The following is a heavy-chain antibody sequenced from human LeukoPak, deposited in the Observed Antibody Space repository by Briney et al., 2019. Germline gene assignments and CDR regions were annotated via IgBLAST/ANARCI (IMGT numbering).Heavy chain of an antibody. CDR3: ARARGLIYSDYDLFDY. Sequence: APVKVSCKASGYTFSDYYIHWVRQAPGQGLEWVGWINPKTGGTDYAQRFQGSVTMTRDTSINTAYMELNRLKFDDTAVFYCARARGLIYSDYDLFDYWGQGTLVTVSS. V-gene: IGHV1-2*02. D-gene: IGHD5-12*01. CDR2: INPKTGGT. J-gene: IGHJ4*02. CDR1: GYTFSDYY.